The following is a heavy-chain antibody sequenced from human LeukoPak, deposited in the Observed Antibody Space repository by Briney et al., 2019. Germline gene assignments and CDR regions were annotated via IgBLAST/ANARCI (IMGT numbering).Heavy chain of an antibody. J-gene: IGHJ4*02. CDR1: GYTFTSNY. Sequence: ASVKVSCKAFGYTFTSNYMHWVRQAPGQGPEWMGVISPSGGSTTYAQKFQGRVTLTRDMSTSTDYLELSSLRSEDTAAYYCARKKIGSIAVAGGFDYWGQGTLVTVSS. CDR3: ARKKIGSIAVAGGFDY. V-gene: IGHV1-46*01. D-gene: IGHD6-19*01. CDR2: ISPSGGST.